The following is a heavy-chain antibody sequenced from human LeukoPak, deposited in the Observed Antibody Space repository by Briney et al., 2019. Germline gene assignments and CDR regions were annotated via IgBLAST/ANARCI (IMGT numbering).Heavy chain of an antibody. CDR3: ASHYSYGKTFDY. V-gene: IGHV3-74*01. Sequence: GGSLRLSCAASGFTFSSYWMHWVRQAPGKGLVWVSRINSDGSSTSYADSVKGRFTISRDSAKNTLYLQMNSLRAEDTAVYYCASHYSYGKTFDYWGQGTLVTVSS. CDR1: GFTFSSYW. CDR2: INSDGSST. D-gene: IGHD5-18*01. J-gene: IGHJ4*02.